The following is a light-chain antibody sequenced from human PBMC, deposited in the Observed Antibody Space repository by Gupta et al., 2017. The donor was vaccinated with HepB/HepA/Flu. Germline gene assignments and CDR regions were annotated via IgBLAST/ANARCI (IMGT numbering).Light chain of an antibody. J-gene: IGLJ3*02. CDR2: DVS. CDR1: SSDVGGYNY. Sequence: QSALTQPASVSGSPGQSITISCTGTSSDVGGYNYVSWYQQHPGKAPKLMIEDVSNRPSGLSNLSAASESGTTASLPTSALQAEEEADDYCRQSKSSSIEVFGGGTKLTVL. CDR3: RQSKSSSIEV. V-gene: IGLV2-14*01.